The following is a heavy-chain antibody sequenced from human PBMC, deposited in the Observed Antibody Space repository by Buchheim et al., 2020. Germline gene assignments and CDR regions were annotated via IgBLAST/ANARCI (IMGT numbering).Heavy chain of an antibody. Sequence: EVQLVESGGGLVQPGGSLRLSCVASGFTFSTYTMNWVRQAPGKGLEWVSFIAWSTDTKTYADSVKGRFTISRDNAKNSLFLQMNSLRAEDTAVYYCVRDLGWGFDYWGQGTL. CDR3: VRDLGWGFDY. J-gene: IGHJ4*02. D-gene: IGHD6-19*01. V-gene: IGHV3-48*01. CDR2: IAWSTDTK. CDR1: GFTFSTYT.